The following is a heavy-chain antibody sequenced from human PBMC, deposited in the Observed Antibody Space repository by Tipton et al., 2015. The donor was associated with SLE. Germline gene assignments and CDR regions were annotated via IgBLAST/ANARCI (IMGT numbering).Heavy chain of an antibody. CDR2: IYYSGST. D-gene: IGHD2-21*01. CDR3: TRAGGGDSNWFDP. Sequence: TLSLTCTVSGGSISISSYYCGCIRQPPGKGLEWIGSIYYSGSTYYNPSLKSRVTISVDTSKNQFSLKLSSVTAEDTAVYYCTRAGGGDSNWFDPWGQGTVVTVSS. CDR1: GGSISISSYY. J-gene: IGHJ5*02. V-gene: IGHV4-39*07.